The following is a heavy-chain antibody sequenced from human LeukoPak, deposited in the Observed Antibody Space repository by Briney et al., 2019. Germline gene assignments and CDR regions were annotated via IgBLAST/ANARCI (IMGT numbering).Heavy chain of an antibody. J-gene: IGHJ6*03. V-gene: IGHV3-7*01. D-gene: IGHD6-13*01. CDR3: ARVVLYYSYLDV. Sequence: GGSLRLSCAASGFTFSSHWMSWVRQAPGKGLELVASIKEDGSEKKYVDSVKGRLTISRDNAKNSLYLQMNSLRAEDTAVYYCARVVLYYSYLDVWGKGTTVTVSS. CDR1: GFTFSSHW. CDR2: IKEDGSEK.